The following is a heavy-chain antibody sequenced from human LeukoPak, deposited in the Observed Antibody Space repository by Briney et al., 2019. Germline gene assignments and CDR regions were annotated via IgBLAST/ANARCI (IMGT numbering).Heavy chain of an antibody. CDR2: VSSSGSTI. Sequence: GGSLRLSCAASGFTFSSYEMSWVRLPPGKGLEWVSYVSSSGSTIYYADSVKGRFTISRDNAKNSLYLQMNSLRAEDTAVYYCAREGATDHWNFNWFDPWGQGTLVTVSS. V-gene: IGHV3-48*03. J-gene: IGHJ5*02. CDR3: AREGATDHWNFNWFDP. D-gene: IGHD1-7*01. CDR1: GFTFSSYE.